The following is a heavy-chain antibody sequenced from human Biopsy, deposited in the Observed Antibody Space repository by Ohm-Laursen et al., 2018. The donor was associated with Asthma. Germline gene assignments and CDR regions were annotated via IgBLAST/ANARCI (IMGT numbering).Heavy chain of an antibody. CDR3: ARCQVGYSSGWSLLLKKIYYSGMDV. J-gene: IGHJ6*02. V-gene: IGHV1-69*13. CDR1: GGTFSNFA. D-gene: IGHD6-19*01. CDR2: IIIVFGTT. Sequence: VKISCNAPGGTFSNFAISWARQAPGQGLEWLGGIIIVFGTTNYAQKFQGRATITADESTSTAYMEVTSLRSEDTAIYYCARCQVGYSSGWSLLLKKIYYSGMDVWGQGTAVTVSS.